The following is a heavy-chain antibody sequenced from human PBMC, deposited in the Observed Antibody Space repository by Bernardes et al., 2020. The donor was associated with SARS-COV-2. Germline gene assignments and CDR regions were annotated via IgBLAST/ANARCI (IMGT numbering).Heavy chain of an antibody. D-gene: IGHD3-10*01. CDR2: INPNSGGT. V-gene: IGHV1-2*02. CDR1: GYTFTGYY. CDR3: AGRGGGGGYGSGNLDY. Sequence: ASVKVSCKASGYTFTGYYMHWVRQAPGQGLEWMGWINPNSGGTNYAQKFQGRVTMTRDTSISTAYMELSRLRSDDTAVYYCAGRGGGGGYGSGNLDYWGQGTLVTVSS. J-gene: IGHJ4*02.